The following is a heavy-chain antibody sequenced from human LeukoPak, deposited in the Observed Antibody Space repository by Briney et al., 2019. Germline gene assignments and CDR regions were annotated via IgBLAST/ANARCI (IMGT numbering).Heavy chain of an antibody. J-gene: IGHJ4*02. CDR2: IYYSGST. V-gene: IGHV4-39*07. CDR3: ARGLETYSSGWYGY. D-gene: IGHD6-19*01. CDR1: GGSISSSPYY. Sequence: PSETLSLTCTVSGGSISSSPYYWGWIRQPPGKGLEWIGSIYYSGSTYYNPSLKSRVTISLHTSKNQFSLKLSSVTAADTAVYYCARGLETYSSGWYGYWGQGTQVTVSS.